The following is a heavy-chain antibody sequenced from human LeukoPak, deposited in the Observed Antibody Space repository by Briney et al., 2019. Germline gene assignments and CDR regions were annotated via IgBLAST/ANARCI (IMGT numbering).Heavy chain of an antibody. J-gene: IGHJ4*02. D-gene: IGHD6-19*01. V-gene: IGHV3-30*18. CDR1: GFTSIAYA. CDR2: ISYDGSSA. CDR3: AKGGTSGWYYFEF. Sequence: PGGSLRLSCVGSGFTSIAYALTWVRQAPGKGLEWVAVISYDGSSAYYADSVKGRSTISRDNFKNTLYLQMNSLRVEDTAVYHCAKGGTSGWYYFEFWGQGTLVTVSS.